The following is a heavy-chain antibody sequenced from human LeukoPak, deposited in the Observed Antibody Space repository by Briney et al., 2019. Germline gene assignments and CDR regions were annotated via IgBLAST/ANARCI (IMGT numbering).Heavy chain of an antibody. CDR3: ARQDGSGLYYFDY. D-gene: IGHD3-10*01. CDR1: GYTFTGYY. V-gene: IGHV1-2*06. CDR2: INPNSGGT. J-gene: IGHJ4*02. Sequence: ASVKVSCKASGYTFTGYYMHWVRQAPGQGLEWMGRINPNSGGTNYAQKFQGRVTMTRDTSISTAYMELSRLRSDDTAVYYCARQDGSGLYYFDYWGQGTLVTVSS.